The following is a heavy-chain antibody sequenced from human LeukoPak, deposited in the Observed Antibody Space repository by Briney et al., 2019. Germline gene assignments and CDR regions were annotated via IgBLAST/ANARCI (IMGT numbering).Heavy chain of an antibody. J-gene: IGHJ5*02. CDR1: GGTFSSYA. V-gene: IGHV1-69*13. Sequence: ASVTVSCKASGGTFSSYAISWVRQAPGQGLEWMGGIIPIFGTANYAQKFQGRVTITADESTSTAYMELSSLRSEDTAVYYCARDTVTTEFSGFDPWGQGTLVTVSS. CDR2: IIPIFGTA. D-gene: IGHD4-17*01. CDR3: ARDTVTTEFSGFDP.